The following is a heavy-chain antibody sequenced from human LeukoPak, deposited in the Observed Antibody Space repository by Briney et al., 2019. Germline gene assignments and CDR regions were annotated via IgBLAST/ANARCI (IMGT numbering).Heavy chain of an antibody. Sequence: GGSLRLSCAASGFTFSSYGMHWVRQAPGKGLEWVAVISYDGSNKYYADSVKGRLTISRDNSKTRLYLQMNSLRAEDMAVYYCAKGGYSSGWYFDYWGQGTLVTVSS. D-gene: IGHD6-19*01. J-gene: IGHJ4*02. CDR1: GFTFSSYG. CDR2: ISYDGSNK. CDR3: AKGGYSSGWYFDY. V-gene: IGHV3-30*18.